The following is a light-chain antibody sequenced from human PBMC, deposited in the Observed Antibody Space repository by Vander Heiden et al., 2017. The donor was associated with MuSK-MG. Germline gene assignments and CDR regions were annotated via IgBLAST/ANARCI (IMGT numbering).Light chain of an antibody. CDR2: QHS. V-gene: IGLV3-1*01. CDR1: KSGDKY. J-gene: IGLJ1*01. Sequence: SYDLTQPPSVSVSPGQTASITCSGDKSGDKYACWYQQNPGQSPVLDNYQHSKRTSGIPEGFSGSNSGNTATLTISGTQAMDEDDYYCQAWDSFYVFGTGTKVTVL. CDR3: QAWDSFYV.